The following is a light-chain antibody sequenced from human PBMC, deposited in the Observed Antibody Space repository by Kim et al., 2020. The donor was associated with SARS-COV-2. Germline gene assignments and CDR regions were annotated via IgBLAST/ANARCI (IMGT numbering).Light chain of an antibody. CDR3: QQHSKWHSAPS. J-gene: IGKJ4*01. CDR1: PSLGIS. Sequence: PWEGDTLAFWASPSLGISLALSQQTRGQAPRPLIYDAAIRATGIPDRFCFSGSGTDFTLTIGSLDPEYFGVYFCQQHSKWHSAPSFGGGTKVDIK. CDR2: DAA. V-gene: IGKV3-11*01.